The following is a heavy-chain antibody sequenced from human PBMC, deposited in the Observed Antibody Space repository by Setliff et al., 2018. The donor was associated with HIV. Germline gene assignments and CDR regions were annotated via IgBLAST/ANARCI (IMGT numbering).Heavy chain of an antibody. CDR3: VRDKWLVPDTFDI. CDR2: ISSGSSYI. CDR1: GFTFSSYS. Sequence: LRLSCAASGFTFSSYSMNWVRQAPGKGLEWVSSISSGSSYIYYAESVKGRFTISRDNAKNSLYLQMNSLRAEDMALYYCVRDKWLVPDTFDIWGQGTMVTVSS. D-gene: IGHD6-19*01. J-gene: IGHJ3*02. V-gene: IGHV3-21*04.